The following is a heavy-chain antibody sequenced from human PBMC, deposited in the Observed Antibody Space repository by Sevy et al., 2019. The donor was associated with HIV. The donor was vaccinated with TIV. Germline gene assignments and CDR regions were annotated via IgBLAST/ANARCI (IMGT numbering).Heavy chain of an antibody. CDR3: AKRRQGGFDP. J-gene: IGHJ5*02. CDR1: GFTFSNAW. Sequence: GGSLRLSCAASGFTFSNAWMSWVRQAPGKGLHWVSSISASGASTYYVDSVKGRFTISRDNSKNTVYLQMKSLRAEDTALYYCAKRRQGGFDPWGQGTLVTVSS. CDR2: ISASGAST. V-gene: IGHV3-23*01. D-gene: IGHD1-26*01.